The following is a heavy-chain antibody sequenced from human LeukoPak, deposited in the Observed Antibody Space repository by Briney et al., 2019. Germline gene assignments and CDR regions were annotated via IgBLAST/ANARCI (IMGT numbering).Heavy chain of an antibody. D-gene: IGHD4-11*01. V-gene: IGHV4-39*01. CDR3: ANYHDYSNFQGAYYLDY. Sequence: SETLSLTCTVSGGSISSNGYFWGWIRQPPGKGLEWIGTIYYSGNTYYNPSLKSRVTISVDTSKNQFSLRLSSVTAADTAVYYCANYHDYSNFQGAYYLDYWGQGTLVTVSS. CDR2: IYYSGNT. CDR1: GGSISSNGYF. J-gene: IGHJ4*02.